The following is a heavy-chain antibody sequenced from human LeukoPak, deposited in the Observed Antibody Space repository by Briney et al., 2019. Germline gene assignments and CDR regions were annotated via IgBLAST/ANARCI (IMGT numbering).Heavy chain of an antibody. Sequence: PGGSLRLSCAASGFTFNRYAMSWVRQAPGKGLEWVSAISGSGGSTYYADSVKGRFTISRNNYKNTLYLQMNSLSAEDKAVYYCAKDPYYDFWSGYPNYFDYWGQGTLVTVSS. J-gene: IGHJ4*02. CDR2: ISGSGGST. V-gene: IGHV3-23*01. D-gene: IGHD3-3*01. CDR1: GFTFNRYA. CDR3: AKDPYYDFWSGYPNYFDY.